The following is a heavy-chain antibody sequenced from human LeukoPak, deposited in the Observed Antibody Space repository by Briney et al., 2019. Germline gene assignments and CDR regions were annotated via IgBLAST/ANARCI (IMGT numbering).Heavy chain of an antibody. CDR3: ARDNGRSGYDLGFDP. CDR1: GGTFSSYA. J-gene: IGHJ5*02. V-gene: IGHV1-69*04. D-gene: IGHD5-12*01. CDR2: IIPILGIA. Sequence: ASVKVSCKASGGTFSSYAISWVRQAPGQGLEWMGRIIPILGIANYAQKFQGRVTITADKSTSTAYMELSSLRSEDTAVYYCARDNGRSGYDLGFDPWGQGTLVTVSS.